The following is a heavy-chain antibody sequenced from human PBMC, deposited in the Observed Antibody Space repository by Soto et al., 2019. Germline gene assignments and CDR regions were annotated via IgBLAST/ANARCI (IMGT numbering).Heavy chain of an antibody. Sequence: HITLKESGPTLVKLTQTLTLTCTFSGFSRSTSGVGVCWIRQPQGKALEWLALIYWNGDNYYSPSLKSRLTINKNTSKIQVVFTTTNTDPVDTATYYCAHSGIARADDAFDIWGQGTMVTVSS. J-gene: IGHJ3*02. CDR2: IYWNGDN. CDR1: GFSRSTSGVG. CDR3: AHSGIARADDAFDI. D-gene: IGHD6-19*01. V-gene: IGHV2-5*01.